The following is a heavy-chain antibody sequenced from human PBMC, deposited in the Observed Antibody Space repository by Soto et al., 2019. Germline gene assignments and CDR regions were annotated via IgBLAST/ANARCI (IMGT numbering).Heavy chain of an antibody. Sequence: VQLVQSGAEVKKPGASVQVSCKTSGYSFSNYSMHWVRQVPGQGLEWMGKINPNGGRTSLAQKWKDAATLTRDTSTNTVYMELSSLTSEDTAVYYCARDGVQLWPRYYFDYWGQGTLVTVSS. CDR1: GYSFSNYS. CDR3: ARDGVQLWPRYYFDY. CDR2: INPNGGRT. V-gene: IGHV1-46*04. D-gene: IGHD1-1*01. J-gene: IGHJ4*02.